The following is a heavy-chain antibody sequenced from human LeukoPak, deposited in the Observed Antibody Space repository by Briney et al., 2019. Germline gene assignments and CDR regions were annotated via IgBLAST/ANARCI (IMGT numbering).Heavy chain of an antibody. CDR1: GFTFSSYA. Sequence: PGGSLRLSCAASGFTFSSYAMSWVRQAPGKGLEWVSAISGGGGATFYADSVKGRFTISRDNSKNTLYLQMNGLRAEDTAVYYCAKWDVEKNAFDIWGQGTMVTVSS. CDR3: AKWDVEKNAFDI. J-gene: IGHJ3*02. D-gene: IGHD5-24*01. CDR2: ISGGGGAT. V-gene: IGHV3-23*01.